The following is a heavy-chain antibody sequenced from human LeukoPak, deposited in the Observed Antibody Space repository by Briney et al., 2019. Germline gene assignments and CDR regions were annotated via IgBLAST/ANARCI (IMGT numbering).Heavy chain of an antibody. CDR3: AIAPLSMVRSNGAFAI. CDR2: INHSGST. V-gene: IGHV4-34*01. D-gene: IGHD3-10*01. CDR1: GGSFSGYY. J-gene: IGHJ3*02. Sequence: SETLSLTCAVYGGSFSGYYWSWIRQPPGKGLEWIGEINHSGSTNYNPSLKSRVTISVDTSKTQFSLKLSSVTAADTAVYYCAIAPLSMVRSNGAFAIWGQGTMVTVSS.